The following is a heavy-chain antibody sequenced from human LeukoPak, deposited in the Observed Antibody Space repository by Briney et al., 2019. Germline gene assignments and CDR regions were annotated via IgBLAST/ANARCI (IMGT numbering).Heavy chain of an antibody. J-gene: IGHJ4*02. V-gene: IGHV3-48*01. CDR2: ISSSSSTI. D-gene: IGHD3-10*01. CDR1: GFTFGSYS. Sequence: GGSLRLSCAASGFTFGSYSMNWVRQAPGKGLEWVSYISSSSSTIYYADSVKGRFTISRDNAKNSLYLQMNSLRAEDTAVYYCARDRGFGVFDYWGQGTLVTVSS. CDR3: ARDRGFGVFDY.